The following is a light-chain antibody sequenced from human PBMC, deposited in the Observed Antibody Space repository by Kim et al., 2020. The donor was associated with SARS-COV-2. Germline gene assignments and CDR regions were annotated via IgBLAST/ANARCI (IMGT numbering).Light chain of an antibody. CDR1: NSVVYSSDYKYC. CDR2: WAS. CDR3: QQYYNIPLT. V-gene: IGKV4-1*01. J-gene: IGKJ4*01. Sequence: TISCRSSNSVVYSSDYKYCLAWYQQRPGQPPKLLTHWASTRETRVPHRFCGSGSGTDFTLTLSGLQAEDVSVYFCQQYYNIPLTFGGGTKVDIK.